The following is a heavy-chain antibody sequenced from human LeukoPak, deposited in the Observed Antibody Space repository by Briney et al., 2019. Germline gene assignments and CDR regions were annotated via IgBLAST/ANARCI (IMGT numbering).Heavy chain of an antibody. CDR3: ARFDQLGETNFDY. CDR2: IYTSGST. D-gene: IGHD3-10*01. Sequence: SETLSLTCTVSGGSISSYYWSWIRQPPAKGLEWIGYIYTSGSTNYNPSLKSRVTISVHTAKNQFSLKRSSVTAAYTAVYYSARFDQLGETNFDYWGQGTLVTVSS. J-gene: IGHJ4*02. CDR1: GGSISSYY. V-gene: IGHV4-4*09.